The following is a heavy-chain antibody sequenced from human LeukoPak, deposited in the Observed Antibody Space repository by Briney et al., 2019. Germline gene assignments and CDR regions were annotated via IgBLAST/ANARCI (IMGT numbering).Heavy chain of an antibody. J-gene: IGHJ4*02. CDR2: IYTSGST. CDR3: ARDGGYDILTGYYTGYFDY. Sequence: SETLSLTCTVSGGSISSYYWSWIRQPAGKGLEWIGRIYTSGSTNYNPSLKSRVTMSVDTSKNQFSLKLSSVTAADTAVYYCARDGGYDILTGYYTGYFDYWGQGTVVTVSS. CDR1: GGSISSYY. V-gene: IGHV4-4*07. D-gene: IGHD3-9*01.